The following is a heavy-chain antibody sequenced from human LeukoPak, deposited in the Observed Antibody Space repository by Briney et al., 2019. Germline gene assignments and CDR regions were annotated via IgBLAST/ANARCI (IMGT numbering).Heavy chain of an antibody. V-gene: IGHV1-2*02. Sequence: ASVKVSCKTSGFTFTGYYVHWVRQAPGQGLEWMGWINLNSGGTTYAQNFQGRVTMTRDTSISTAYMELSSLRSDDTAVYYCARDRHTYYDFWSGYNYYMDVWGKGTTVTVSS. CDR3: ARDRHTYYDFWSGYNYYMDV. D-gene: IGHD3-3*01. CDR1: GFTFTGYY. J-gene: IGHJ6*03. CDR2: INLNSGGT.